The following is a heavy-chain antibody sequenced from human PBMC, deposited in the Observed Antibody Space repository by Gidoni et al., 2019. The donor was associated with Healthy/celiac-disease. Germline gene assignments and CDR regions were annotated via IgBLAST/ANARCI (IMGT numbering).Heavy chain of an antibody. Sequence: DVQLVQSGAEVKKPGESLRISCKGSGYSFTSYWISWVRQMPGKGLEWMGRIDPSDSYTNYSPSFQGHVTISADKSISTAYLQGSSLKASDTAMYYCARRAVAGGGYYYYYMDVWGKGTTVTVSS. CDR3: ARRAVAGGGYYYYYMDV. CDR2: IDPSDSYT. V-gene: IGHV5-10-1*03. J-gene: IGHJ6*03. CDR1: GYSFTSYW. D-gene: IGHD6-19*01.